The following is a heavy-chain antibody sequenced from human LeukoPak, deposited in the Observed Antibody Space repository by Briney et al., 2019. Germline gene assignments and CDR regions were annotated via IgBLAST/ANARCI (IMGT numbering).Heavy chain of an antibody. CDR3: AREGSSSSFEY. D-gene: IGHD6-6*01. V-gene: IGHV4-61*01. J-gene: IGHJ4*02. Sequence: PSETLSLPCTVSGGFVSSGSYYWSWIRQPPGKGLEWIGYVYYSGGTNYNPSLKSRVTISVDTSKNQFSLKLSSVTAADTAVYYCAREGSSSSFEYWGQRTLVTVSS. CDR2: VYYSGGT. CDR1: GGFVSSGSYY.